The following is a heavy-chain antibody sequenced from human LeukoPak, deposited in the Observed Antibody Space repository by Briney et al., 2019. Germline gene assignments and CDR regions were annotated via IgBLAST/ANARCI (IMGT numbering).Heavy chain of an antibody. Sequence: SETLSLTCTVSGGSISGYYWSWIRQPPGKGLEWIGYIYYSGSTNYNPSLKSRVTISVDTSKNQFSLKLSSVTAADTAVYYCAREGSGITFDYWGQGTLVTVSS. D-gene: IGHD3-10*01. CDR1: GGSISGYY. CDR3: AREGSGITFDY. V-gene: IGHV4-59*01. J-gene: IGHJ4*02. CDR2: IYYSGST.